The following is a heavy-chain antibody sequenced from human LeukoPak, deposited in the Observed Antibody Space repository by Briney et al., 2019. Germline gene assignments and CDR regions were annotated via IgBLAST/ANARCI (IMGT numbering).Heavy chain of an antibody. CDR3: ARGYSYGYFLSNY. V-gene: IGHV3-66*02. D-gene: IGHD5-18*01. Sequence: PGWSLRLSCAASGFTVSNNYMSWVRQAPGKGLDGVSVIYSGGSTYYSDSVKGRCTISRDNSKNTLYLQMNSLRAEDTAVYYCARGYSYGYFLSNYWGQGTLVTVSS. CDR1: GFTVSNNY. J-gene: IGHJ4*02. CDR2: IYSGGST.